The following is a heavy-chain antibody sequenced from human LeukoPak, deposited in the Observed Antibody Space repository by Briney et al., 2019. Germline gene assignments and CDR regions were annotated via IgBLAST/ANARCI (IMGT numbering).Heavy chain of an antibody. V-gene: IGHV3-23*01. CDR2: FSGSGGNT. J-gene: IGHJ4*02. D-gene: IGHD2-15*01. Sequence: PGGSLRLSCAASGFTFSSYAMSWVRQAPGKGLEWVSTFSGSGGNTYYADSVKGRFTISRDNSKNTLYLQMNSLRAEDTAVYYFAKSGLNRFDYWGQGTLVTVSS. CDR1: GFTFSSYA. CDR3: AKSGLNRFDY.